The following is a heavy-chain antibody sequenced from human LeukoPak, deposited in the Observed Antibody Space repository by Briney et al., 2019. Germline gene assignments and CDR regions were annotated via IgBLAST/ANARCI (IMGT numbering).Heavy chain of an antibody. J-gene: IGHJ3*02. CDR3: ARGSLEARAFDI. CDR2: ITSSSSYI. Sequence: GGSLRLSCAASGFTFSSYNMNWVRQAPGKGLEWVSSITSSSSYIYYADSMRGRFTISRDNAKNSLYLQMNSLRAEDTAVYYCARGSLEARAFDIWGQGTMVTVSS. V-gene: IGHV3-21*01. CDR1: GFTFSSYN. D-gene: IGHD3-3*01.